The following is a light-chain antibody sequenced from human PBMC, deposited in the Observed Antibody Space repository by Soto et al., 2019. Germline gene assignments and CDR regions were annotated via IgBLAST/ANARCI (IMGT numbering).Light chain of an antibody. V-gene: IGKV1-9*01. Sequence: TQSPATLSLSPGEIATLTCRASQGISSYLAWYQQKPGKAPKLLIYAASTLQSGVPSRFSGSGSGTEFTLTISSLQPEDFATYYCQQLNSYPITFGQGTRLEIK. J-gene: IGKJ5*01. CDR2: AAS. CDR1: QGISSY. CDR3: QQLNSYPIT.